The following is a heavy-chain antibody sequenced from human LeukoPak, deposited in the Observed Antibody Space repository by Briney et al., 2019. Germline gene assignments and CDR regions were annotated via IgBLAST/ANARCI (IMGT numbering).Heavy chain of an antibody. CDR3: AKEALGATLDY. J-gene: IGHJ4*02. CDR1: GFTSDDYA. V-gene: IGHV3-43*02. Sequence: RGSLRLSCAASGFTSDDYAMHWVRQPPGKGLEWVSLISGDGGSTYYADSVKGRFTVSRDNSKNSLYLQMNSLRTEDTALYYCAKEALGATLDYWGQGTLVTVSS. CDR2: ISGDGGST. D-gene: IGHD1-26*01.